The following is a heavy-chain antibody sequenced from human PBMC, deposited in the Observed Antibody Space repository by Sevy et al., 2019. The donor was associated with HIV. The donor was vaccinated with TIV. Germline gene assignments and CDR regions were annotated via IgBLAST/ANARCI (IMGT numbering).Heavy chain of an antibody. V-gene: IGHV3-48*01. J-gene: IGHJ4*02. CDR1: GFAFYDYS. CDR2: ISGSSSTI. CDR3: VRGTGPGSFLFDY. Sequence: GGSLRLSCAASGFAFYDYSMSWVRQTPEKGLEWLSLISGSSSTIHYADSVKGRFTISRDNGKNSLCLQMNSLRVEDTAMYYCVRGTGPGSFLFDYWGQGTLVTVSS.